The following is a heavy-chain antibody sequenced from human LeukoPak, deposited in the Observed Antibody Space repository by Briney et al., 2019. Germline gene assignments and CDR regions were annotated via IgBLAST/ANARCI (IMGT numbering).Heavy chain of an antibody. CDR3: ARTEYSNSFDY. Sequence: PGGSLRLSCADSGFTFSSYSMNWVRQAPGKGLEWVSSINWDGYSTGYVDSVKGRFTISRDNAKNSLYLQMNSLRAEDTAFYYCARTEYSNSFDYWGQGTLITVSS. V-gene: IGHV3-20*04. CDR2: INWDGYST. D-gene: IGHD6-6*01. J-gene: IGHJ4*02. CDR1: GFTFSSYS.